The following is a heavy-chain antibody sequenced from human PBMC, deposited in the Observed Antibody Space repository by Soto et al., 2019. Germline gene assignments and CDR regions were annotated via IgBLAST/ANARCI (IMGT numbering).Heavy chain of an antibody. V-gene: IGHV1-69*02. CDR3: ARAAPMKDYDSSGYSFDY. Sequence: QVQLVQSGAEVQKPGSSVKVSCKASGGTFSSYTISWVRQAPGQGLEWMGRIIPILGIANYAQKFQGRVTITADKSTSTAYMELSSLRSEDTAVYYCARAAPMKDYDSSGYSFDYWGQGTLVTVSS. D-gene: IGHD3-22*01. J-gene: IGHJ4*02. CDR1: GGTFSSYT. CDR2: IIPILGIA.